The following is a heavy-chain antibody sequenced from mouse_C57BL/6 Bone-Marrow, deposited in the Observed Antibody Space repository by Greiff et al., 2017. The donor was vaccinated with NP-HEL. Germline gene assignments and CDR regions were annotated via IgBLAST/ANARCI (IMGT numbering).Heavy chain of an antibody. D-gene: IGHD2-4*01. CDR3: ARDYDYDDGVGY. J-gene: IGHJ3*01. CDR2: ISSGSSTI. V-gene: IGHV5-17*01. Sequence: EVQVVESGGGLVKPGGSLKLSCAASGFTFSDYGMHWVRQAPEQGLEWVAYISSGSSTIYYADTVKGRFPLSRDNASNTLFMQMSSLRSEDTAVYYCARDYDYDDGVGYWGQGTLVTVSA. CDR1: GFTFSDYG.